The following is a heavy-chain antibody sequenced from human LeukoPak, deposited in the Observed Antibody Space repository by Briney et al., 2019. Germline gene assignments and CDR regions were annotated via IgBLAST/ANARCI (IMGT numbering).Heavy chain of an antibody. CDR3: ARYYYYDSSGYYYEGSYNWFDP. CDR2: IYYSGST. Sequence: SETLSLTCTVSGGSVSSGSYYWSWIRQPPGKGLEWIGYIYYSGSTNYNPSLKSRVTISVDTSENQFSLKLSSVTAADTAVYYCARYYYYDSSGYYYEGSYNWFDPWGQGTLVTVSS. J-gene: IGHJ5*02. CDR1: GGSVSSGSYY. V-gene: IGHV4-61*01. D-gene: IGHD3-22*01.